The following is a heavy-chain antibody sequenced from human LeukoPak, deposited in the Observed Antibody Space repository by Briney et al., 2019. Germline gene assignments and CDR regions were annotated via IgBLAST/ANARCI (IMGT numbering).Heavy chain of an antibody. V-gene: IGHV3-23*01. CDR3: AKGSSGYFVDL. J-gene: IGHJ5*02. CDR2: ISNDGGGT. CDR1: GFIFNNYG. D-gene: IGHD3-22*01. Sequence: GGSLRLSCAASGFIFNNYGLIWVRQAPGKGLEWVSVISNDGGGTNYADFVKGRFTISRDNSKNTLFLQMNSLRAEDTALYYCAKGSSGYFVDLWGQGTLVTVSS.